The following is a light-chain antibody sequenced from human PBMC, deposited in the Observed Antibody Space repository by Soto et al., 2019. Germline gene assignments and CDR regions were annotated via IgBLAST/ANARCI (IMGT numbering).Light chain of an antibody. Sequence: QPVLTHPASVSGSPGQSIAISCTGTSSDVGGYSYVSWYQQQPGKAPKLVISDVSNRPSGVSDRFSGSKSGNTASLTISGLQTEDEADHYCASYTTSSTYVFGTGTKVTVL. J-gene: IGLJ1*01. CDR1: SSDVGGYSY. CDR2: DVS. V-gene: IGLV2-14*01. CDR3: ASYTTSSTYV.